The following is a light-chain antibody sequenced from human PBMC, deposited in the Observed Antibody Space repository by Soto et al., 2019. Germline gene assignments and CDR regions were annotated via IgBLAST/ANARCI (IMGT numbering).Light chain of an antibody. V-gene: IGKV3-20*01. CDR2: GAS. CDR1: QSVSSNY. J-gene: IGKJ1*01. Sequence: EIVLTQSPGTLSLSPGEGATLSCRASQSVSSNYLAWYQQKPGQAPRLLIYGASSRATGIPDRFSGSGSGTDFTLTISRLEPEDFAVYYCQQYGSSPWTFSQGTKVEIK. CDR3: QQYGSSPWT.